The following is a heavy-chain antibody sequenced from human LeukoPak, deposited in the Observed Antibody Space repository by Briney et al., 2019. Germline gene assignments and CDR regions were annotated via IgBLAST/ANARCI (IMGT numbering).Heavy chain of an antibody. J-gene: IGHJ4*02. D-gene: IGHD2-21*02. Sequence: SETLSLTCSISGPSISGYYWNWIRQPPGKGLEWIGYIYYSGSTNYIPSLKNRVTISVDTSKNQFSLKLSSVTAADTAIYYCAGGPIGLLFVWGQGTLVTVSS. CDR3: AGGPIGLLFV. V-gene: IGHV4-59*01. CDR2: IYYSGST. CDR1: GPSISGYY.